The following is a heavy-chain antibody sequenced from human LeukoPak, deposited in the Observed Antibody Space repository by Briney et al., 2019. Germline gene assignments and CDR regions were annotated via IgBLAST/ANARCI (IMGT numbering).Heavy chain of an antibody. V-gene: IGHV3-23*01. D-gene: IGHD5-24*01. CDR1: GFTLRYHA. CDR3: VRDGDDYNFDY. Sequence: GGSLRLSCAASGFTLRYHAMTWVRQAPGKGLEWVSANSGSGGSTYYADSVKGRFTISRDNSENTLYLQMHSLRAEDTAVYYCVRDGDDYNFDYWGQGSLVTVSS. CDR2: NSGSGGST. J-gene: IGHJ4*02.